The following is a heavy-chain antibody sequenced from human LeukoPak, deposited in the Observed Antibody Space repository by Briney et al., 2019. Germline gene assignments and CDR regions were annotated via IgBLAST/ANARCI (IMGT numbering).Heavy chain of an antibody. V-gene: IGHV1-18*04. CDR3: ATMGGSYYYFYMDV. J-gene: IGHJ6*03. CDR1: GYTFTSYY. D-gene: IGHD1-26*01. CDR2: ISTHNGNT. Sequence: ASVKVSCKASGYTFTSYYMHWVRQAPGQGLEWMGWISTHNGNTNYAQKLQGRVTMTTGTSTSTAYMELRSLRSDDTAVYYCATMGGSYYYFYMDVWGKGTTVTVSS.